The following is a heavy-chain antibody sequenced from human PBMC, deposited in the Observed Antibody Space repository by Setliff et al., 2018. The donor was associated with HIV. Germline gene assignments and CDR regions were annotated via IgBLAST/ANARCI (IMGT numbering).Heavy chain of an antibody. J-gene: IGHJ4*02. CDR2: IFYSGST. V-gene: IGHV4-39*06. Sequence: SETLSLTCTVSGGSINRSPYYWGWIRQPPGKGLEWIASIFYSGSTYHNPSFKSRVTISVDTANNQFTLKVNSMTAADSAIYYCARVESGILGYWGRGTLVTVSS. CDR3: ARVESGILGY. D-gene: IGHD1-26*01. CDR1: GGSINRSPYY.